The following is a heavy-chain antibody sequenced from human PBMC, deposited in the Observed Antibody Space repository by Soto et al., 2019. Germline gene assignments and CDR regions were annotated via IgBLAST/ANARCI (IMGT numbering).Heavy chain of an antibody. Sequence: ASVKVSCKASGYTFTSYYMHWVRQAPGQGLEWKGIINPCGGSTSYAQKFQGRVTMTRDTSTSTVYMELSSLRSEDTAVYYCARGSGGYCSGGSCYPAGYYYYYMDVWGKGTTVTVSS. V-gene: IGHV1-46*03. D-gene: IGHD2-15*01. CDR3: ARGSGGYCSGGSCYPAGYYYYYMDV. CDR2: INPCGGST. CDR1: GYTFTSYY. J-gene: IGHJ6*03.